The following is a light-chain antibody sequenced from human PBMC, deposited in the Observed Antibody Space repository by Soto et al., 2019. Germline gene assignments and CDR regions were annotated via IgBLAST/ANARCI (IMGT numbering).Light chain of an antibody. CDR2: DAS. V-gene: IGKV1-39*01. CDR3: QQGDRTPYT. CDR1: QSINHY. Sequence: DVPMTQYPSSLSAAVGDRVTITCRASQSINHYLNWYQQKPGKAPKLLIYDASTLQSGVPSRISGSGSGPNFTLVIHSLQPEDFATYFCQQGDRTPYTFGPGTRLDIK. J-gene: IGKJ2*01.